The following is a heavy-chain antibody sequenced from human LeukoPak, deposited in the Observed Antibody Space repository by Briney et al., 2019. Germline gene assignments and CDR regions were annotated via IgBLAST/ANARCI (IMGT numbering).Heavy chain of an antibody. CDR2: IIPIFGTA. D-gene: IGHD3-22*01. V-gene: IGHV1-69*05. CDR3: AREWYDSSGYYREYYFDY. CDR1: GGTFSSNA. Sequence: SVKVSCKASGGTFSSNAISWVRQAPGQGLEWMGRIIPIFGTANYAQKFQGRVTITTDESTSTAYMELSSLRSEDTAVYYCAREWYDSSGYYREYYFDYWGQGTLVTVSS. J-gene: IGHJ4*02.